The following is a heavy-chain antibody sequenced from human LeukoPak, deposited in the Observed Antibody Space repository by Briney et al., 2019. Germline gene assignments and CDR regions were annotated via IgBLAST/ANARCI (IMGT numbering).Heavy chain of an antibody. Sequence: ASVKVSCKASGGTFSSYAISWVRQAPGQGLEWMGVIIPIFGTANYAQKFQGRVTITADKSTSTAYMELSSLRSEDTAVYYCARDRVEYSYADAIDIWGQGTMVTVSS. CDR2: IIPIFGTA. CDR3: ARDRVEYSYADAIDI. V-gene: IGHV1-69*06. D-gene: IGHD5-18*01. J-gene: IGHJ3*02. CDR1: GGTFSSYA.